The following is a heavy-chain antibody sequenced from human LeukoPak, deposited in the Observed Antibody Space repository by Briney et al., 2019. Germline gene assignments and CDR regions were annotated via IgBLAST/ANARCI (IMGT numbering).Heavy chain of an antibody. CDR1: GFTFSYYG. J-gene: IGHJ4*02. CDR3: SKGGSSWSRWDY. Sequence: GGSLRLSCAASGFTFSYYGLSWVRQAPGKGLEWVSGFGHNGDITYSDSVKGRFTISRDNSKNTLFLQMNSPRAEDTAVYFCSKGGSSWSRWDYWGQGTLVTVSS. V-gene: IGHV3-23*01. CDR2: FGHNGDIT. D-gene: IGHD6-13*01.